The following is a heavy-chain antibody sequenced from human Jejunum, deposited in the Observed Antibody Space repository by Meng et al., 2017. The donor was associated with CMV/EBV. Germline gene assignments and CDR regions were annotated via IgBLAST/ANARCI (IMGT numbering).Heavy chain of an antibody. CDR3: ARDRTTMINDAGLGYFRLDP. D-gene: IGHD2/OR15-2a*01. V-gene: IGHV4-39*07. J-gene: IGHJ5*02. Sequence: YWAWIRQPQGQGLEWIGNIFSSGGTSYNSSLQSRVTLSIDPSKNQFSLELRSVTAADTAVYYCARDRTTMINDAGLGYFRLDPWGQGVLVTVSS. CDR1: Y. CDR2: IFSSGGT.